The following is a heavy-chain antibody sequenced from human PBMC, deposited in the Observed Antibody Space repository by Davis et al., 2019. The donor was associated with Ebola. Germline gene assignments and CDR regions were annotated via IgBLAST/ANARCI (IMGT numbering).Heavy chain of an antibody. D-gene: IGHD6-13*01. CDR3: ARDTTVAGGGQNY. J-gene: IGHJ4*02. CDR1: GFSFNKYW. Sequence: GESLKISCAASGFSFNKYWMSWVRQAPGKGLEWVANIKQDGSEKYYVDSVKGRFTISRENAKNSLYLQMSSLRVEDTAVYYCARDTTVAGGGQNYWGQGTLVTVSS. CDR2: IKQDGSEK. V-gene: IGHV3-7*01.